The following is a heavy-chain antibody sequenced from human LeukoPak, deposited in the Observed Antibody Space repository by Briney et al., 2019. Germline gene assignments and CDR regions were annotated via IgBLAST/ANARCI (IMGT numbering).Heavy chain of an antibody. D-gene: IGHD1-26*01. V-gene: IGHV1-2*02. Sequence: ASVKVSCKASGYTFTGYYMHWVRQAPGQGLEWMGWINPNSGGTNYAQKFQGRLTMTRDTSISTAYMELSRLRSDDTAVYYCATGDFLSGSYYAFDPWGQGTLVTVSS. CDR3: ATGDFLSGSYYAFDP. J-gene: IGHJ5*02. CDR1: GYTFTGYY. CDR2: INPNSGGT.